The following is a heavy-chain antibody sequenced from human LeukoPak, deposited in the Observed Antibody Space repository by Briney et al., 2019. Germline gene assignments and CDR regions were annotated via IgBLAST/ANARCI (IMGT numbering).Heavy chain of an antibody. CDR3: AAQVVPAAIQSWFDP. Sequence: PSQTLSLTCTVSGGSISSGGYYWSWIRQHPGKGLEWIGYIYYSGSTYYNPSLKSRVTISVDTSKNQFSLKLSSVTAADTAVYYCAAQVVPAAIQSWFDPWGQGTLVTVSS. V-gene: IGHV4-31*03. CDR2: IYYSGST. J-gene: IGHJ5*02. D-gene: IGHD2-2*02. CDR1: GGSISSGGYY.